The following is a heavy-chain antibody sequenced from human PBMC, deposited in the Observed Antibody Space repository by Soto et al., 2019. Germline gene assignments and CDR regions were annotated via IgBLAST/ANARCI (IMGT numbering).Heavy chain of an antibody. Sequence: SETLSLTCTVSGGSISSYYWSWLRQPPGRGLEWIGYIYFRGTTNYNPSLKSRVTMSADTSKNQFSLKLNSVTAADTAVYYCARMNYYDTSGYPFDYWGQGTLVTVSS. CDR1: GGSISSYY. J-gene: IGHJ4*02. CDR3: ARMNYYDTSGYPFDY. V-gene: IGHV4-59*01. D-gene: IGHD3-22*01. CDR2: IYFRGTT.